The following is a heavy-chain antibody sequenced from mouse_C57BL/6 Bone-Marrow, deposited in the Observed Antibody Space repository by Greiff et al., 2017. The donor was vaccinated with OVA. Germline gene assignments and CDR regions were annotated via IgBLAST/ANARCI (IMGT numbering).Heavy chain of an antibody. Sequence: QVQLQQPGAELVKPGASVKLSCKASGYTFTSYWMHWVKQRPGQGLEWIGMIHPNSGSTNYNEKFKSKATLTVDKSSSTAYMQLSSLTSEDAAVYYCARSGYGGLAYWGQGTLVTVSA. CDR2: IHPNSGST. CDR3: ARSGYGGLAY. J-gene: IGHJ3*01. D-gene: IGHD1-1*02. CDR1: GYTFTSYW. V-gene: IGHV1-64*01.